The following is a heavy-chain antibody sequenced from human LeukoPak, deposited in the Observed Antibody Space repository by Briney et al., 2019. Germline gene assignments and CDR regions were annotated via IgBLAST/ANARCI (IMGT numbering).Heavy chain of an antibody. D-gene: IGHD3-3*01. CDR3: ARDHLDYDFWSGSASYYYYMDV. Sequence: SETLSLTCTVSGHSISSGYYWGWIRQPPGKGLEWIGSIYHSGSTYYNPSLKSRVTISVDTSKNQFSLKLSSVTAADTAVYYCARDHLDYDFWSGSASYYYYMDVWGKGTTVTVSS. V-gene: IGHV4-38-2*02. J-gene: IGHJ6*03. CDR2: IYHSGST. CDR1: GHSISSGYY.